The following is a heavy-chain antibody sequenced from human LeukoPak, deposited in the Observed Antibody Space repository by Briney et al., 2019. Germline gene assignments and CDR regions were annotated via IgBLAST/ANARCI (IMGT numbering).Heavy chain of an antibody. Sequence: GGSLRLSCVASGFTFGKYWMSWVRQAPGKGLEWVANIKLDGSEKNYVDSVKGRFTISRDNAKNSLYLQMNSLRAEDTAVYYCARDEATIFGVVIIYGMDVWGQGTTVTVSS. J-gene: IGHJ6*02. CDR2: IKLDGSEK. CDR1: GFTFGKYW. V-gene: IGHV3-7*01. D-gene: IGHD3-3*01. CDR3: ARDEATIFGVVIIYGMDV.